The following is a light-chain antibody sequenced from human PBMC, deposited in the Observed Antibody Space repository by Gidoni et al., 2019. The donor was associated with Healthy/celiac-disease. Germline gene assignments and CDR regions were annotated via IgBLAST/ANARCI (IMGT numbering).Light chain of an antibody. V-gene: IGKV1-9*01. CDR3: QQLNSYPPLIT. Sequence: DIQLTQSPSFLSASVGDRVPITCRASQGISSYLAWYQQKPGKAPKLLIYAASTLQSGVPSRFSGSGSGTEFTLTISSLQPEDFATYYCQQLNSYPPLITFGQGTRLEIK. CDR2: AAS. CDR1: QGISSY. J-gene: IGKJ5*01.